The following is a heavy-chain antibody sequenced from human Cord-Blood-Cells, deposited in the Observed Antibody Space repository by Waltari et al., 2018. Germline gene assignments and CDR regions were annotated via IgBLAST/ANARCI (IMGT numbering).Heavy chain of an antibody. Sequence: QVQLVESGGGVVQPGRSLRLSCAASGFTFSSYAMHWVRQAPGKGLEWVAVISYDGSNKYYADSVKGRFTISRDNSKNTLYLQMNSLGAEDTAVYYCARGRRLGIFDYWGQGTLVTVSS. J-gene: IGHJ4*02. CDR2: ISYDGSNK. CDR1: GFTFSSYA. D-gene: IGHD7-27*01. V-gene: IGHV3-30-3*01. CDR3: ARGRRLGIFDY.